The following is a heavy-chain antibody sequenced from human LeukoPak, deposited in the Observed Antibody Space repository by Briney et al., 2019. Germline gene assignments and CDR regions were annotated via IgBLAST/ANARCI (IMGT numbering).Heavy chain of an antibody. Sequence: SETLSLTCAVSGYSISRGCSWGWIRQPPGMGLEWIGNMYHSESTHYNPSLKSRVTISADTSKNQFSLKLSSVTAADTAVYYCARFDHVWETHGMDAFDLWGQGTMVTVSS. J-gene: IGHJ3*01. CDR3: ARFDHVWETHGMDAFDL. V-gene: IGHV4-38-2*01. CDR2: MYHSEST. D-gene: IGHD3-16*01. CDR1: GYSISRGCS.